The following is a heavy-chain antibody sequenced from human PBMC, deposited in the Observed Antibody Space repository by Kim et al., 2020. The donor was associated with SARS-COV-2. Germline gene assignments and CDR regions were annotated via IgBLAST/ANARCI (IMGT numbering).Heavy chain of an antibody. D-gene: IGHD6-19*01. Sequence: GGSLRLSCAASGFTFSSYAMSWVRQAPGKGLEWVSAISGSGGSTYYADSVKGRFTISRDNSKNTLYLQMNSLRAEDTAVYYCAKVLSRSGWEKSGYFQHWGQGTLVTVSS. CDR3: AKVLSRSGWEKSGYFQH. CDR2: ISGSGGST. J-gene: IGHJ1*01. CDR1: GFTFSSYA. V-gene: IGHV3-23*01.